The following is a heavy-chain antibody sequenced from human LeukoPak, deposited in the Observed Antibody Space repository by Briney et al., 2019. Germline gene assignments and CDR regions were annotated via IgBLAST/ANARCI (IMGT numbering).Heavy chain of an antibody. V-gene: IGHV1-18*01. J-gene: IGHJ4*02. CDR2: ISAYNGNT. CDR1: GYTSTSFG. Sequence: TVNPSCTASGYTSTSFGISCGRHTPGQGLECMVWISAYNGNTNYTHTFKGRVTMTTDTCTSTAYMELRSLRSDDTAVYYCARDDAVPAAINFDYWGQGTLVTVSS. D-gene: IGHD2-2*01. CDR3: ARDDAVPAAINFDY.